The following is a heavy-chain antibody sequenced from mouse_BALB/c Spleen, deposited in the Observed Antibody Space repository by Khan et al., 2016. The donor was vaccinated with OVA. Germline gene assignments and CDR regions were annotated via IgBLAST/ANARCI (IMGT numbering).Heavy chain of an antibody. J-gene: IGHJ3*01. D-gene: IGHD1-1*01. V-gene: IGHV1S136*01. CDR2: INPYNDGT. CDR1: GYTFTSYV. Sequence: VQLKQSGPELVKPGASVKMSCKASGYTFTSYVMHWVKQKPGQGLEWIGYINPYNDGTKYNEKFKGKATPTSDKSSSTAYMELSSLTSEDSAVYYCARRDYYGSSSFAYWGQGTLVTVSA. CDR3: ARRDYYGSSSFAY.